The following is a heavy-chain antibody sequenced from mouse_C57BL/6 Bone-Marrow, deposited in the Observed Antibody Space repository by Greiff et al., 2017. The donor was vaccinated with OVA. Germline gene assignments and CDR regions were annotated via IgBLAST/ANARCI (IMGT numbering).Heavy chain of an antibody. CDR1: GYTFTSYW. CDR3: ARAGDSNYAYYFDY. J-gene: IGHJ2*01. D-gene: IGHD2-5*01. V-gene: IGHV1-50*01. Sequence: QVQLQQPGAELVKPGASVKLSCKASGYTFTSYWLPWVKQRPGQGLEWIGEIDPSDSYTNYNQKFKGKATLPVDTSSSTAYMQLSSLTSEDSAVYYCARAGDSNYAYYFDYWGQGTTLTVSS. CDR2: IDPSDSYT.